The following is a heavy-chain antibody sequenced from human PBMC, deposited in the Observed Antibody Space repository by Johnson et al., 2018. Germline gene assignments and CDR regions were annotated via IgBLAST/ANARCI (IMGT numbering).Heavy chain of an antibody. CDR1: GFTFSSYA. CDR3: ANDFADRGAFAI. J-gene: IGHJ3*02. CDR2: ISGSGGST. Sequence: EVQLVESGGGLVQRGGSLRLSCAASGFTFSSYAMSWVRQAPGRGLEWVSAISGSGGSTFYADSVKGRFTISRDNSKNTLYLQMNSLRVEDTAVYYCANDFADRGAFAIWGQGTMVSVSS. D-gene: IGHD1-14*01. V-gene: IGHV3-23*04.